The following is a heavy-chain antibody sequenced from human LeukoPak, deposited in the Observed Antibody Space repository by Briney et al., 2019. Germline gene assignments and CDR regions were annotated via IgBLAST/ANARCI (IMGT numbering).Heavy chain of an antibody. CDR1: GYSFTSYW. CDR2: IYPGDSDT. Sequence: GESLKISCKGSGYSFTSYWIAWVRQMPGKGLEWMGIIYPGDSDTRYSPSFQGQVTISVDKSVSAAYLQWSSLKASDTAMYYCARRNKVDTAMASDYWGQGTLVTVSS. J-gene: IGHJ4*02. D-gene: IGHD5-18*01. CDR3: ARRNKVDTAMASDY. V-gene: IGHV5-51*01.